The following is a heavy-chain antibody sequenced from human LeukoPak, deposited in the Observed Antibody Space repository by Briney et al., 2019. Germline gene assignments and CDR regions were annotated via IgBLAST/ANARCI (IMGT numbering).Heavy chain of an antibody. CDR1: GFTFSDAW. D-gene: IGHD2-2*01. V-gene: IGHV3-15*01. Sequence: GSLRLSCEASGFTFSDAWMNWVRQAPGKGLEWVGRIKSKTDGGTTDYAAPVKGRFTISRDDSKNTLYLQMNSLRAEDTAVYYCARAPIGQLDYWGQGTLVTVSS. CDR2: IKSKTDGGTT. J-gene: IGHJ4*02. CDR3: ARAPIGQLDY.